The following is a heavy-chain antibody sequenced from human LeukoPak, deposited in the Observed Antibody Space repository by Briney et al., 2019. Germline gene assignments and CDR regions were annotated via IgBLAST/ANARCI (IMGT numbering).Heavy chain of an antibody. V-gene: IGHV3-30*04. CDR2: ISYDGSNK. CDR1: GFTFSSYA. J-gene: IGHJ5*02. D-gene: IGHD3-10*01. Sequence: GRSLRLSCAASGFTFSSYAMHWVRQAPGKGLEWVAVISYDGSNKYHADSVKGRFTISRDNPKNTLYLQMNSLRAEDTAVYYCARDRGLWFGEIGWFDPWGQGTLVTVSS. CDR3: ARDRGLWFGEIGWFDP.